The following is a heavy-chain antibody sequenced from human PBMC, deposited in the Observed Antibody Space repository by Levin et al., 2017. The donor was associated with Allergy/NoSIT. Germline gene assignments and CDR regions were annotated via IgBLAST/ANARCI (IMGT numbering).Heavy chain of an antibody. CDR2: INHSGST. CDR1: GGSFSGYY. Sequence: GSLRLSCAVYGGSFSGYYWSWIRQPPGKGLEWIGEINHSGSTNYNPSLKSRVTISVDTSKNQFSLKLSSVTAADTAVYYCARARFGQLAAEWFDPWGQGTLVTVSS. V-gene: IGHV4-34*01. J-gene: IGHJ5*02. CDR3: ARARFGQLAAEWFDP. D-gene: IGHD3-10*01.